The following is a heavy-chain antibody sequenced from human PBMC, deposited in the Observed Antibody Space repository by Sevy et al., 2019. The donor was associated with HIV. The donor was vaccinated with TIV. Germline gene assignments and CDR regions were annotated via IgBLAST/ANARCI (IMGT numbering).Heavy chain of an antibody. CDR1: GFTFSSYD. Sequence: GGSLRLSCTASGFTFSSYDMNWVRQAPGKGLEWVSKISSSGSSIYYADSVKGRFTISRDNAKNSLNLQMNSLRAEDTAVDYCMRNGGAFDDGFDPWGQGTLVTVSS. CDR3: MRNGGAFDDGFDP. D-gene: IGHD3-10*01. V-gene: IGHV3-48*03. CDR2: ISSSGSSI. J-gene: IGHJ5*02.